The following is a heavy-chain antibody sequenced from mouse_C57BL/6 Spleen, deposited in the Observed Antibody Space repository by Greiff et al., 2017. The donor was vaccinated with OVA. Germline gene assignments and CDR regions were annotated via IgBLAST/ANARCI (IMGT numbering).Heavy chain of an antibody. CDR3: TRKGYADFDY. D-gene: IGHD3-1*01. CDR2: IDPETGGT. V-gene: IGHV1-15*01. CDR1: GYTFTDYE. Sequence: VQVVESGAELVRPGASVTLSCKASGYTFTDYEMHWVKQTPVHGLEWIGAIDPETGGTAYNQKFKGKAILTADKSSSTAYMELRSLTSEDSAVYYCTRKGYADFDYWGQGTTLTVSS. J-gene: IGHJ2*01.